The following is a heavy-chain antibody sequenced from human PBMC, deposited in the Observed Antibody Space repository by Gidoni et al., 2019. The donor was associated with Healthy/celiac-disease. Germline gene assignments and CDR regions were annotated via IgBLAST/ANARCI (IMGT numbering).Heavy chain of an antibody. D-gene: IGHD6-13*01. CDR1: GGSISSGNW. Sequence: QVQLQESAPGLVKPSGTLSLTCAVSGGSISSGNWWSWARQPPGKGLEWIGEIYHSGSTNYNPSLKSRVTISVDKSKNQFSLKLSSVTAADTAVYYCARDVGVAAADYYFDYWGQGTLVTVSS. CDR2: IYHSGST. J-gene: IGHJ4*02. CDR3: ARDVGVAAADYYFDY. V-gene: IGHV4-4*02.